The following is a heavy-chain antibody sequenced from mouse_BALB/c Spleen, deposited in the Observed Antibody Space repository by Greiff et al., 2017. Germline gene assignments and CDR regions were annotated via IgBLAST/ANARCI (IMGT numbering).Heavy chain of an antibody. CDR1: GFTFSSYT. Sequence: EVNVVESGGGLVKPGGSLKLSCAASGFTFSSYTMSWVRQTPEKRLEWVATISSGGSYTYYPDSVKGRFTISRDNAKNTLYLQMSSLKSEDTAMYYCTREGLRSSYAMDYWGQGTSVTVSS. CDR2: ISSGGSYT. V-gene: IGHV5-6-4*01. D-gene: IGHD1-1*01. CDR3: TREGLRSSYAMDY. J-gene: IGHJ4*01.